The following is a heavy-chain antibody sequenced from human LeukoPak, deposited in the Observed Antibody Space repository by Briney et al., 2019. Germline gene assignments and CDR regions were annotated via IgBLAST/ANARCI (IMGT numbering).Heavy chain of an antibody. Sequence: VSAISGSGGSTYYADSVKGRFTISRDNSKNTLYLQMNSLRAEDTAVYYCARDRVGATAFDYWGQGTLVTVSS. D-gene: IGHD1-26*01. CDR2: ISGSGGST. J-gene: IGHJ4*02. CDR3: ARDRVGATAFDY. V-gene: IGHV3-23*01.